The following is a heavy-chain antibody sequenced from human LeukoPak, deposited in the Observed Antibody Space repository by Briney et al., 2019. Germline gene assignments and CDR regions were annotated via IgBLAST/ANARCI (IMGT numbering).Heavy chain of an antibody. CDR3: ASPRDYDTTGYRYDY. V-gene: IGHV3-53*04. CDR1: GFTVRSNH. CDR2: IYSSGNI. Sequence: GGSLRLSCAASGFTVRSNHMSWVRQAPGKGLEWVSVIYSSGNIYYADSVKGRFTISRHNSKNTLYLQMNSLRAEDTAIYYCASPRDYDTTGYRYDYWGQGTLVTVSS. D-gene: IGHD3-22*01. J-gene: IGHJ4*02.